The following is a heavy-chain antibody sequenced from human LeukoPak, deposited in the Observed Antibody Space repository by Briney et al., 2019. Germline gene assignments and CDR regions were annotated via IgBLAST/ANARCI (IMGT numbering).Heavy chain of an antibody. Sequence: SETLSLTCTVSGESISGFYWTWIRQPPGKGLEWIGYIYYSGSTNYNPSLKSRVTISGDTSKNQFSLKRSSVTAADTVVYYCARGVVIAPQTFDYWGQGTLVTVSS. V-gene: IGHV4-59*01. J-gene: IGHJ4*02. CDR1: GESISGFY. D-gene: IGHD2-21*01. CDR2: IYYSGST. CDR3: ARGVVIAPQTFDY.